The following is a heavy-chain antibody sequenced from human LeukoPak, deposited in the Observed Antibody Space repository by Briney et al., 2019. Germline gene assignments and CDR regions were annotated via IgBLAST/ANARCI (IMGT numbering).Heavy chain of an antibody. CDR3: ARFNVYYDILTGYYPPYYYYGMDV. Sequence: SETLSLTCAVYGGSFSGYYWSWIRQPPGKGLEWIGEINHSGSTDYNPSLKSRVTISVDTSKNQFSLKLSSVTAADTAVYYCARFNVYYDILTGYYPPYYYYGMDVWGQGTTVTVSS. J-gene: IGHJ6*02. V-gene: IGHV4-34*01. CDR2: INHSGST. CDR1: GGSFSGYY. D-gene: IGHD3-9*01.